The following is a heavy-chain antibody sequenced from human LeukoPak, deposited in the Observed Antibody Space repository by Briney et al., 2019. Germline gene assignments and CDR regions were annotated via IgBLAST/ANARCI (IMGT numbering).Heavy chain of an antibody. CDR1: GGTFSSYA. J-gene: IGHJ4*02. D-gene: IGHD3-22*01. CDR2: IIPIFGTA. CDR3: ARDGNYYDSSGYFDY. V-gene: IGHV1-69*05. Sequence: SVKVSCKASGGTFSSYAISWVRQAPGQGLEWMGRIIPIFGTANYAQKFQGRVTITTDESTSTAYMELSSLRSEDTAVYYCARDGNYYDSSGYFDYWGQGTLATVSS.